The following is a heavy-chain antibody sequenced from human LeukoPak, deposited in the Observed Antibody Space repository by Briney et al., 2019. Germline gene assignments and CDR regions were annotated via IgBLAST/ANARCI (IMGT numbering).Heavy chain of an antibody. J-gene: IGHJ4*02. D-gene: IGHD1-14*01. CDR3: ARTRTQVSYRGFDY. V-gene: IGHV3-7*01. CDR1: GFPFGSYY. Sequence: GGPLRLSCEASGFPFGSYYMSWVRRAPGKGLEWVANIRQDGSEQYYVDSVKGRFTISRDNAKNSLYLQMSGLRVEDTAVYYCARTRTQVSYRGFDYWGQGTPVTVSS. CDR2: IRQDGSEQ.